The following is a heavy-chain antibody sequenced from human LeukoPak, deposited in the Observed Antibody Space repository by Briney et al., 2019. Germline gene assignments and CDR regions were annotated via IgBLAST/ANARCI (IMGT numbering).Heavy chain of an antibody. Sequence: QPGGSLRLSCAASGLTFSNYAMSWVRQAPGKGLEWVSGASGSGGTTYYADSVKGRFTITRDNSKNTLDLQMNSLRAEDTAVYYCAKDRVPNRLFDYWGQGTLVTVSS. CDR3: AKDRVPNRLFDY. CDR1: GLTFSNYA. CDR2: ASGSGGTT. J-gene: IGHJ4*02. V-gene: IGHV3-23*01.